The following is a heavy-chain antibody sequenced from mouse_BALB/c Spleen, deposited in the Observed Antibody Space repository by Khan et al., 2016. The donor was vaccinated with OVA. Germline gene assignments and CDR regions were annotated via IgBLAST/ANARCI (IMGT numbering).Heavy chain of an antibody. V-gene: IGHV2-2*02. CDR1: GFSLTSYG. CDR2: IWSGGST. Sequence: QVQLKESGPGLVQPSQSLSITCTVSGFSLTSYGVHWVRQSPGKGLEWLGVIWSGGSTDYNEAFISRLSISKDNSKSQVFFKMNSLQGNDTAIYYCARNYDDDEGLAYWGQGTLVTVSA. CDR3: ARNYDDDEGLAY. D-gene: IGHD2-4*01. J-gene: IGHJ3*01.